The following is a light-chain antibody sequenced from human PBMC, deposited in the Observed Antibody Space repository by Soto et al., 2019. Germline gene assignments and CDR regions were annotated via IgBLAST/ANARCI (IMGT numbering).Light chain of an antibody. J-gene: IGLJ1*01. CDR1: SPNIGNNY. CDR3: GTWDTSLSAYV. V-gene: IGLV1-51*01. CDR2: EDN. Sequence: QSVLTQPPSVSAAPGQTVTISCSGSSPNIGNNYVSWYQQLPGTAPKLLIYEDNKRPSGIPDRFSGSRSGTSATLDITGIQTGDEADYYCGTWDTSLSAYVFVTGTKVTVL.